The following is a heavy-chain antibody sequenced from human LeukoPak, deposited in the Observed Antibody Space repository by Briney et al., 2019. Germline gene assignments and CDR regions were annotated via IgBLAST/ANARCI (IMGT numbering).Heavy chain of an antibody. Sequence: SEALSLTCTVSGGSISTYYWSWIRQPPGKGLEWIGYIYYSGSTSYHPSLKSRVTISVDTSKNQFSLKLSSVTAADTAVYYCAREEALGSGSFDYWGQGTLVTVSS. J-gene: IGHJ4*02. D-gene: IGHD1-26*01. CDR1: GGSISTYY. CDR2: IYYSGST. V-gene: IGHV4-59*01. CDR3: AREEALGSGSFDY.